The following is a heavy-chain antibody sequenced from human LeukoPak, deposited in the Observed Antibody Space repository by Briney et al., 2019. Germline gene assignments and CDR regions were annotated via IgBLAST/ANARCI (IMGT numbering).Heavy chain of an antibody. D-gene: IGHD3-10*01. J-gene: IGHJ4*02. V-gene: IGHV3-23*01. CDR3: AKAWSRGLLWFGELRYYFDY. Sequence: GGSLRLSCAASGFTFGSYAMSWVRQAPGKGLEWVSAISGSGGSTYYADSVKGRFTISRDNSKNTLYLQMNSLRAEDTAVYYCAKAWSRGLLWFGELRYYFDYWGQGALVTVSS. CDR2: ISGSGGST. CDR1: GFTFGSYA.